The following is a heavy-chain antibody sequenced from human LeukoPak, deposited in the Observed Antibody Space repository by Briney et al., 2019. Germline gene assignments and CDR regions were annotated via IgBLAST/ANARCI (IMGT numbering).Heavy chain of an antibody. Sequence: GGSLRLSCAASGFTFSSYGMHWVRQAPGKGLEWRAFIRYDGSNKYYADSVKGRFTISRDNPKNTLYLQMNSLRAEDTAVYYCAKDSGYYAGYFDYWGQGTLVTVSS. J-gene: IGHJ4*02. V-gene: IGHV3-30*02. CDR3: AKDSGYYAGYFDY. CDR2: IRYDGSNK. CDR1: GFTFSSYG. D-gene: IGHD3-22*01.